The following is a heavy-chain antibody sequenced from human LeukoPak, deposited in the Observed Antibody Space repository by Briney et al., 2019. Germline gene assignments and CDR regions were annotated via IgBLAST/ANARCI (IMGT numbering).Heavy chain of an antibody. J-gene: IGHJ4*02. CDR3: ARGYSSYPFYY. CDR2: ISSSSSYI. Sequence: GGSLRLSCAASGFTFSRYSMNWVRQAPGKGLEWVSSISSSSSYIYYADSVKGRFTISRDNAKNSLYLQMNSLRAEDTAVYYCARGYSSYPFYYWGQGTLVTVSS. V-gene: IGHV3-21*01. CDR1: GFTFSRYS. D-gene: IGHD6-13*01.